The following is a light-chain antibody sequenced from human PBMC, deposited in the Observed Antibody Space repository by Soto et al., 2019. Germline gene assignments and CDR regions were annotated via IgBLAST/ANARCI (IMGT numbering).Light chain of an antibody. CDR1: SSNIGAGYD. CDR3: QSYDSSLSVV. V-gene: IGLV1-40*01. Sequence: TQPPSVSKAPGQSVTTSWTRRSSNIGAGYDVHWYQQLPGTAPKLLIYGNSNRPSGVPDRFSGSKSGTSASLAITGLQAEDEADYYCQSYDSSLSVVFGGGTKLTVL. CDR2: GNS. J-gene: IGLJ2*01.